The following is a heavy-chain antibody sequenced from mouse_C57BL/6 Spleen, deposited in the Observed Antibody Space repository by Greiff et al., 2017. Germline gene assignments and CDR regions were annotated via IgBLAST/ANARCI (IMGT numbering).Heavy chain of an antibody. V-gene: IGHV1-81*01. CDR1: GYTFTSYG. D-gene: IGHD1-1*01. J-gene: IGHJ4*01. CDR2: IYPRSGNT. CDR3: ARDYGSQSPMDY. Sequence: VQVVESGAELARPGASVKLSCKASGYTFTSYGISWVKQRTGQGLEWIGEIYPRSGNTYYNEKFKGKATLTADKSSSTAYMELRSLTSEDSAVYFCARDYGSQSPMDYLGQGTSVTVSS.